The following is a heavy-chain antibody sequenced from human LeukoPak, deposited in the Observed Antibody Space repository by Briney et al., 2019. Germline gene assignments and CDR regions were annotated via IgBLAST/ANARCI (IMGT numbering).Heavy chain of an antibody. J-gene: IGHJ4*02. CDR2: INHSGST. D-gene: IGHD4-17*01. CDR3: ASRSYGDYAGRIDY. V-gene: IGHV4-34*01. CDR1: GRSFSGYY. Sequence: PSETLSLTCAVYGRSFSGYYWSWIRQPPGKGLGWIGEINHSGSTNYNPSLKSRVTISVDTSKNQFSLKLSSVTAADTAVYYCASRSYGDYAGRIDYWGQGTLVTVSS.